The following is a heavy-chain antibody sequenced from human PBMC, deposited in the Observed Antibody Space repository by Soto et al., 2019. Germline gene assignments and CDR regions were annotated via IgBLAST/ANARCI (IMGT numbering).Heavy chain of an antibody. V-gene: IGHV4-39*01. CDR1: GGSISGGPYY. CDR3: ARHGVDYGDYASYYYYGMDV. D-gene: IGHD4-17*01. CDR2: IYYSGSA. J-gene: IGHJ6*02. Sequence: QVQLQESGPGLVKPSETLSLTCTVSGGSISGGPYYWGWIRQPPGKGLEWMGFIYYSGSAYYNPSLKSPVTISIDTSKNQFSLKPTSVTAADTAVFYCARHGVDYGDYASYYYYGMDVWGRGTTVTVSS.